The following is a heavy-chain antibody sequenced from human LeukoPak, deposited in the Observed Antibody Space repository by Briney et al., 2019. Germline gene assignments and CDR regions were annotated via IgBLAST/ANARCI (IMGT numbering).Heavy chain of an antibody. CDR3: ASSFYYDSSGSTGAFDY. V-gene: IGHV1-69*13. CDR2: IIPIFGTA. D-gene: IGHD3-22*01. J-gene: IGHJ4*02. CDR1: GYTFTSYG. Sequence: ASVKVSCKASGYTFTSYGISWVRQAPGQGLEWMGGIIPIFGTANYAQKFQGRVTITADESTSTAYMELSSLRSEDTAVYYCASSFYYDSSGSTGAFDYWGQGTLVTVSS.